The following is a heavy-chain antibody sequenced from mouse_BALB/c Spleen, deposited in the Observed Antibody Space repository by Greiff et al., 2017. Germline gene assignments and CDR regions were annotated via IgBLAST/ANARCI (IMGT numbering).Heavy chain of an antibody. J-gene: IGHJ2*01. Sequence: EVQRVESGGGLVQPGGSRKLSCAASGFTFSSFGMHWVRQAPEKGLEWVAYISSGSSTIYYADTVKGRFTISRDNPKNTLFLQMTSLRSEDTAMYYCARSGTYYGNYLDYWGQGTTLTVSS. CDR1: GFTFSSFG. D-gene: IGHD2-10*01. V-gene: IGHV5-17*02. CDR3: ARSGTYYGNYLDY. CDR2: ISSGSSTI.